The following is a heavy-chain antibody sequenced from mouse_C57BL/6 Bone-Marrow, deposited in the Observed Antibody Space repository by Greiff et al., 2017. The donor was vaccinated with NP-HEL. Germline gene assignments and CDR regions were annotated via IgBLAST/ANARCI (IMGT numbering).Heavy chain of an antibody. CDR2: IRSKSSNYAT. V-gene: IGHV10-3*01. Sequence: EVQLVESGGGLVQPKGSLKLSCAASGFPFNTYAMHWVRQAPGKGLEWVARIRSKSSNYATYYADSVKDRFTISRYESQSMLYLQKNNLKTEDTAMYYCVRDFMYYGYDDYAMDYWGQGTSVTGSS. CDR3: VRDFMYYGYDDYAMDY. CDR1: GFPFNTYA. D-gene: IGHD2-2*01. J-gene: IGHJ4*01.